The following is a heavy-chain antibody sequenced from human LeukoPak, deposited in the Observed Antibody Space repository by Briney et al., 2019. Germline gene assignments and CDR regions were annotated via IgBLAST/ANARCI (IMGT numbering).Heavy chain of an antibody. D-gene: IGHD6-19*01. CDR3: ARDLEEQWLLGQSY. CDR1: GGTFSSYA. J-gene: IGHJ4*02. Sequence: ASVKVSCKASGGTFSSYAISWVRQAPGQGLEWMGWISAYNGNTNYAQKLQGRVTMTTDTSTSTAYMELRSLRSDDTAVYYCARDLEEQWLLGQSYWGQGTLVTVSS. CDR2: ISAYNGNT. V-gene: IGHV1-18*01.